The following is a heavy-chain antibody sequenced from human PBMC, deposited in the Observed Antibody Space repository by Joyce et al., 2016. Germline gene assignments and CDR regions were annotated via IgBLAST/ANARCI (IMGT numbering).Heavy chain of an antibody. Sequence: EVQLVEAGGALVQPGGSLRLSCAASGLTFSAYEIHWVRQTTGKGLEWVSAIGTAGDPYYAGSVKGRFTIARENAKSSLFLQMNSLRAEDTAVYYCARERGGGMSAFDIWGQGTMVTVSS. J-gene: IGHJ3*02. CDR3: ARERGGGMSAFDI. CDR2: IGTAGDP. CDR1: GLTFSAYE. D-gene: IGHD3-16*01. V-gene: IGHV3-13*05.